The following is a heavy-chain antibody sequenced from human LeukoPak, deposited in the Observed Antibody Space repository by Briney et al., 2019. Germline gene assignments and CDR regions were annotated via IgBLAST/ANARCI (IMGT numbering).Heavy chain of an antibody. CDR1: GYSFTSYA. CDR3: ARDLDGSGYYPDY. D-gene: IGHD3-22*01. V-gene: IGHV1-46*01. J-gene: IGHJ4*02. Sequence: ASVKVSCKASGYSFTSYAMNWVRQAPGQGLEWMGIINPSGGSTSYAQKFQGRVTMTRDTSTNTVYVELSSLISEDTAVYYCARDLDGSGYYPDYWGQGTLVTVSS. CDR2: INPSGGST.